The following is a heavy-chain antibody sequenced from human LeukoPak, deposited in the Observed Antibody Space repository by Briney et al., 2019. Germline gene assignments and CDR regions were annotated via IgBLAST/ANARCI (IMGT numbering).Heavy chain of an antibody. CDR3: ARDRSGYGNYFDY. V-gene: IGHV1-69*06. J-gene: IGHJ4*02. CDR2: ITKFGST. D-gene: IGHD5-18*01. Sequence: SVKVSCKASGDTFINYAISWVRLAPGQGLEWMGAITKFGSTNYAHNFVGRVTMTADKSTSTAFMELSSLKSDDTAVYYCARDRSGYGNYFDYWGQGTLVTVSS. CDR1: GDTFINYA.